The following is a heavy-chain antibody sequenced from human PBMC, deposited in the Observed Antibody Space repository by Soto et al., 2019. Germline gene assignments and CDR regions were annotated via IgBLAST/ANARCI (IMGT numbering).Heavy chain of an antibody. CDR2: LYGGGDT. D-gene: IGHD4-4*01. V-gene: IGHV3-53*02. J-gene: IGHJ5*02. CDR3: ARDGYSSNWSVT. CDR1: GLSVSSNY. Sequence: LVETGGGLIQPGGSLRLSCVASGLSVSSNYMSWVRQAPGKGLEWVSTLYGGGDTYYADSVKGRFTISRDNSKNTLYLQMNSLRAEDTSVYFRARDGYSSNWSVTWGQGTLVTVSS.